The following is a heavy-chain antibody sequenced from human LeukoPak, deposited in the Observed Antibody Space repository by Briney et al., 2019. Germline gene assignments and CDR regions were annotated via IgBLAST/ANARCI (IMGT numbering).Heavy chain of an antibody. D-gene: IGHD2-2*01. J-gene: IGHJ4*02. Sequence: GGSLILSCAASGFTFSNYWMHRVRQTPGKGLVWVSRINSDGSTSNYADSVKGRFTISRDNAKNTLYLQMNSLRAEDTAVYYCARGRYAPLPDQWGQGTLVTVSS. CDR3: ARGRYAPLPDQ. V-gene: IGHV3-74*01. CDR1: GFTFSNYW. CDR2: INSDGSTS.